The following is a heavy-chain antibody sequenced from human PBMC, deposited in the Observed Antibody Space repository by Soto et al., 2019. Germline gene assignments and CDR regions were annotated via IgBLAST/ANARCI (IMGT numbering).Heavy chain of an antibody. CDR1: GYTFTSYG. Sequence: ASVKVSCKASGYTFTSYGISWVRQAPGQGLEWMGWISAYNGNTNYAQKLQGRVTMTTDTSTSTAYMELRSLRSDDTAVYYCARERGSSGWYYYYYGMDVWGQGXTVTVSS. CDR3: ARERGSSGWYYYYYGMDV. D-gene: IGHD6-19*01. CDR2: ISAYNGNT. J-gene: IGHJ6*02. V-gene: IGHV1-18*01.